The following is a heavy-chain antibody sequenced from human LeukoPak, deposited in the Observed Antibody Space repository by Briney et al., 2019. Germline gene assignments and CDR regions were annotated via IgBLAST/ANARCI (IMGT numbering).Heavy chain of an antibody. J-gene: IGHJ2*01. CDR1: GFTFSSYW. D-gene: IGHD1-26*01. V-gene: IGHV3-74*01. CDR2: INSDGSST. Sequence: GGSLRLSCAASGFTFSSYWMHWVRQAPGKGLVWVSRINSDGSSTSYADSVEGRFTISRDNAKNTLYLQMNSLRAEDTAVYYCAKGNWGERLDWYFDLWGRGTLVTVSS. CDR3: AKGNWGERLDWYFDL.